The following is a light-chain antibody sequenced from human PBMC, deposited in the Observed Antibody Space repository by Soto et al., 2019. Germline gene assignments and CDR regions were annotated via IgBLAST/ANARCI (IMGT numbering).Light chain of an antibody. V-gene: IGKV1-5*03. CDR3: QHYNDYPRT. CDR2: KAS. J-gene: IGKJ1*01. CDR1: QSISDC. Sequence: DTQMTQSPSTQSASVGDRVTITCRASQSISDCLAWYQQKPGKATKLLIYKASILQRGVPSRFSGSGSGAEFPLTISGLQAEDFATYYCQHYNDYPRTFGQETTVDIK.